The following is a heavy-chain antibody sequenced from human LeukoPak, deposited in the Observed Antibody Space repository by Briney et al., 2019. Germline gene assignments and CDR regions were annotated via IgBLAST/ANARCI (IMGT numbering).Heavy chain of an antibody. J-gene: IGHJ5*02. CDR2: IIPILGIA. D-gene: IGHD2-2*01. CDR1: GGTFGSYT. CDR3: ARDRDIVVVPAAQYNWFDP. Sequence: SVKVSCKASGGTFGSYTISWVRQAPGQGLEWMGRIIPILGIANYAQKFQGRVTITADKSTSTAYMELSSLRSEDTAVYYCARDRDIVVVPAAQYNWFDPWGQGTLVTVSS. V-gene: IGHV1-69*04.